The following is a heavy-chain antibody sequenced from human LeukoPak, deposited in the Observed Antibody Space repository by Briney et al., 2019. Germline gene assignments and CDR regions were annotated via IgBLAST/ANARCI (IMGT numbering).Heavy chain of an antibody. J-gene: IGHJ5*02. V-gene: IGHV3-48*02. CDR2: ISSSSSTI. CDR1: GLTFSSYS. Sequence: GGSLRLSCAASGLTFSSYSMNWVRQAPGKGLEWVSYISSSSSTIYYADSVKGRFTISRDNAKNSLYLQMNSLRDEDTAVYYCARERLRFPNWFDPWGQGTLVTVSS. D-gene: IGHD3-3*01. CDR3: ARERLRFPNWFDP.